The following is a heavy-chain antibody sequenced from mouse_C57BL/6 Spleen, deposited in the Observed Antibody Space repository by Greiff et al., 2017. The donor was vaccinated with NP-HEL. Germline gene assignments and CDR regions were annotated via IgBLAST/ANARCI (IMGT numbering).Heavy chain of an antibody. CDR1: GYTFTSYW. CDR2: IYPGSGST. CDR3: ARNYYDYDRYFDV. V-gene: IGHV1-55*01. J-gene: IGHJ1*03. Sequence: QVQLQQSGAELVKPGASVKMSCKASGYTFTSYWITWVKQRPGQGLEWIGDIYPGSGSTNYNEKFKSKATLTVDTSSSTAYMQLSSLTSEDSAVYYCARNYYDYDRYFDVWGTGTTVTVSS. D-gene: IGHD2-4*01.